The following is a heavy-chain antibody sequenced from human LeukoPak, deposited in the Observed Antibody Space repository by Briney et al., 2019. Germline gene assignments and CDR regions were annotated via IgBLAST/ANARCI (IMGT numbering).Heavy chain of an antibody. D-gene: IGHD3-10*01. J-gene: IGHJ4*02. CDR3: ASLDGSGSY. Sequence: PSETLSLTCAVSGVSISSSNWWSWVRQPPGKGLEWIGEIYHSGSTNYNLSLKSRVTISVDKSKNQFSLKLPSVTAADTAFYYCASLDGSGSYWGQGTLVTVSS. CDR1: GVSISSSNW. CDR2: IYHSGST. V-gene: IGHV4-4*02.